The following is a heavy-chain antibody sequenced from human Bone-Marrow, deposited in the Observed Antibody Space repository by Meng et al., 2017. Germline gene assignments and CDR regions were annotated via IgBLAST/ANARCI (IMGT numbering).Heavy chain of an antibody. CDR3: AGPANGSGSREIPKNYYYYGMDV. Sequence: ASVKVSCKASGYTFTSYGISWVRQAPGQGLEWMGWISAYNGNTNYAQKLQGRVTMTRDTSISTAYMELSRLRSDDTAVYYCAGPANGSGSREIPKNYYYYGMDVWGQGTTVTVSS. CDR2: ISAYNGNT. D-gene: IGHD3-10*01. CDR1: GYTFTSYG. V-gene: IGHV1-18*01. J-gene: IGHJ6*02.